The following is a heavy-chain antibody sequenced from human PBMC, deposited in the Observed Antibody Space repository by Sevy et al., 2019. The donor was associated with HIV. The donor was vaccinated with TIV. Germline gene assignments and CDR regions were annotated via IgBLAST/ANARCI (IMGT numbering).Heavy chain of an antibody. J-gene: IGHJ4*02. CDR1: GYTLTKLD. CDR2: FDPEDGDT. CDR3: TTMEYYHNIIGSSSGDY. Sequence: ASVKVSCKVSGYTLTKLDMHWVRQAPGKGLEWMGGFDPEDGDTFYAQKFQDRVTMTEDTSTDTAYMELSSLRSEDTAVYYCTTMEYYHNIIGSSSGDYWDQGTLVTVSS. V-gene: IGHV1-24*01. D-gene: IGHD3-22*01.